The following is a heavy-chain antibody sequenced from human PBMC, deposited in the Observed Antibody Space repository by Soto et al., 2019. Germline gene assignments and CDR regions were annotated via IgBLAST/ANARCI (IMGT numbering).Heavy chain of an antibody. J-gene: IGHJ4*02. CDR3: VKSRGGNNFDFFD. D-gene: IGHD5-12*01. CDR1: GFTFGSYA. Sequence: GGSLRLSCSASGFTFGSYAMHWVRQAPGKRLEYVSGVRGNGDPPFYADSVKGRFTISRDNSKNTLYLQMSSLSADDTAVYYCVKSRGGNNFDFFDWGQGALVTVSS. V-gene: IGHV3-64D*06. CDR2: VRGNGDPP.